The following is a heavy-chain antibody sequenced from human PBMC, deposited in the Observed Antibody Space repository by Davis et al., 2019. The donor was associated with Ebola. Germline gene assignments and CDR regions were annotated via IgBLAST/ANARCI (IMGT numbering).Heavy chain of an antibody. D-gene: IGHD4-17*01. CDR1: GFTFSSYE. CDR3: AKGGDYKHYFDY. V-gene: IGHV3-48*03. Sequence: PGGSLRLSCAASGFTFSSYETNWVRQAPGKGLEWVSYISSSGSTIYYADSVKGRFTISRDNAKNSLYLQMNSLRAEDTAVYYCAKGGDYKHYFDYWGQGTLVTVSS. J-gene: IGHJ4*02. CDR2: ISSSGSTI.